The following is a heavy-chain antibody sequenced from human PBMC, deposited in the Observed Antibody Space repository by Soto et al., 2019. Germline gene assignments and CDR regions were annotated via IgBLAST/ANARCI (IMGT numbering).Heavy chain of an antibody. CDR2: IIPMFDTP. CDR3: TRSIGSGGVIGGFDY. J-gene: IGHJ4*02. D-gene: IGHD3-16*02. CDR1: GGTFNTYA. V-gene: IGHV1-69*01. Sequence: QVHLVQSETEVKKPGSAVKVSCKASGGTFNTYAMNWLRQAPGQGLEWMGGIIPMFDTPRYAQKFQGRVTITVDESTTTAYMELSSLRSDDTAVYYCTRSIGSGGVIGGFDYWGQGTLVTVSS.